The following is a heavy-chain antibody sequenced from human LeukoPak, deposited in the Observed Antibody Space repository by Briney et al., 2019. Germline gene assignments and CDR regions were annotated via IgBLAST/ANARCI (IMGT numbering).Heavy chain of an antibody. CDR1: GFSFTDYW. CDR2: IKEDGSEK. CDR3: ARGDGSGWPLDK. J-gene: IGHJ4*02. Sequence: PGGSLRLSCLASGFSFTDYWMTWVRQAPGTGLEWVANIKEDGSEKFYVDSVEGRFTISRDNARNSLSLQMNSLRVEDTAVYYCARGDGSGWPLDKWGQGTLVTVSS. V-gene: IGHV3-7*05. D-gene: IGHD6-19*01.